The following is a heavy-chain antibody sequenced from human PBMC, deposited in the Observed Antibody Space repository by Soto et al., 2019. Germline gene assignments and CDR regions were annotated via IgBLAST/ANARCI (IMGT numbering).Heavy chain of an antibody. CDR1: GGTKSSYA. V-gene: IGHV1-69*01. CDR3: TRAGILTTPYYFDY. CDR2: IIPIFGTA. D-gene: IGHD2-21*01. J-gene: IGHJ4*02. Sequence: PSVKVCCKASGGTKSSYASSWVRQAPGQGLEWMGGIIPIFGTANYAQKFQGRVTITAGESTSTAYMELSSLKTEDSAMYYCTRAGILTTPYYFDYWGQGTLVTVSS.